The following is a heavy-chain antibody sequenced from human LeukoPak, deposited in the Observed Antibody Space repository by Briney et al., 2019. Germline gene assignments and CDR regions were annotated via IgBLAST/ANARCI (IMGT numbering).Heavy chain of an antibody. D-gene: IGHD3-10*01. J-gene: IGHJ4*02. CDR1: GYTFAGYY. V-gene: IGHV1-2*02. CDR2: INPNSGGT. CDR3: AGGVRGVMGFDY. Sequence: ASVKVSCKASGYTFAGYYMHWVRQAPGQGLEWMGWINPNSGGTNYAQKFQGRVTITADKSTSTAYMELSSLRSEDTAVYYCAGGVRGVMGFDYWGQGTLVTVSS.